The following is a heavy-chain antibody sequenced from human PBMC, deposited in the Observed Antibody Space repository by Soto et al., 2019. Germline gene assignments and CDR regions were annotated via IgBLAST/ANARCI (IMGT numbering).Heavy chain of an antibody. CDR1: GYTFTSYG. V-gene: IGHV1-18*01. Sequence: ASVKVSCKASGYTFTSYGISWVRQAPGQGLEWMGWISAYNGNTNYAQKLQGRVTMTTDTSTSTAYMELRSLRSDDTAVYYCARVGLGYSGYDFRHPFDYWGQGTLVTVSS. D-gene: IGHD5-12*01. CDR2: ISAYNGNT. J-gene: IGHJ4*02. CDR3: ARVGLGYSGYDFRHPFDY.